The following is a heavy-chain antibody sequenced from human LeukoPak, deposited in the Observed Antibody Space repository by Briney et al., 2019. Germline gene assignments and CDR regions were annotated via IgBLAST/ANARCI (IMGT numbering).Heavy chain of an antibody. J-gene: IGHJ4*02. CDR2: IYTAGNT. CDR1: GFIVSHKY. CDR3: ARGQIDLLRNYFDS. V-gene: IGHV3-66*01. D-gene: IGHD3-22*01. Sequence: GGSLRLSCAASGFIVSHKYMAWVRQAPGKGLEWLSIIYTAGNTVSAESVKGRFIISRDNSRNTVHLQMNSLRDDDTAVYYCARGQIDLLRNYFDSWGPGTLVAVSS.